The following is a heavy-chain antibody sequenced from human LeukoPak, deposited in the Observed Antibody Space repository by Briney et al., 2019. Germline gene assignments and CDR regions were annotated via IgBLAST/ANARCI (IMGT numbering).Heavy chain of an antibody. CDR2: IYYSGST. J-gene: IGHJ6*03. CDR3: ARDVLAVAGYYYYYYMDV. CDR1: GGYIGSYY. V-gene: IGHV4-59*01. Sequence: PSETLSLTCTVSGGYIGSYYWSWIRQPPGKGLEWIGYIYYSGSTNYNPSLKSRVTISVDTSKNQFSLKLSSVTAADTAVYYCARDVLAVAGYYYYYYMDVWGKGTTVTISS. D-gene: IGHD6-19*01.